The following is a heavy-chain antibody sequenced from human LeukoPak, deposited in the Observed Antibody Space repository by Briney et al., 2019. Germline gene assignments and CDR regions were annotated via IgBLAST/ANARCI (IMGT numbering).Heavy chain of an antibody. CDR1: GGSISSYY. D-gene: IGHD2-2*01. Sequence: SETLSLTCTVSGGSISSYYWSWIRQPPGKGLEWIGYIYYSGSTYYNPSLKSRVTISVDTSKNQFSLKLSSVTAADTAVYYCARGVPADLSFDYWGQGTLVTVSS. CDR3: ARGVPADLSFDY. CDR2: IYYSGST. J-gene: IGHJ4*02. V-gene: IGHV4-59*06.